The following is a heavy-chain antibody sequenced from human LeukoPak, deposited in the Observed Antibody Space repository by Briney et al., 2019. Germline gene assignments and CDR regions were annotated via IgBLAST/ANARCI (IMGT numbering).Heavy chain of an antibody. V-gene: IGHV1-3*01. J-gene: IGHJ4*02. CDR3: AADSSGYYYFDY. D-gene: IGHD3-22*01. CDR2: INAGNGNT. CDR1: GYTFTSYA. Sequence: ASVKVSCKASGYTFTSYAMHWLRQAPGQRLEWMGWINAGNGNTKYSQKFQGRVTITRDTSASTAYMELSSLRSEDTAVYYCAADSSGYYYFDYWGQGTLVTVSS.